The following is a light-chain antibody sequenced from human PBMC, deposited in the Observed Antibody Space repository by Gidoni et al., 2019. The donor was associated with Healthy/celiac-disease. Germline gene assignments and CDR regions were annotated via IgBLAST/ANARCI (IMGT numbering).Light chain of an antibody. CDR1: SLRSYY. CDR2: GNN. J-gene: IGLJ3*02. V-gene: IGLV3-19*01. Sequence: SSELTQDPAVSGALGQTVRITCQGDSLRSYYASWYQQKPGQAPVLVIYGNNNRPSGIPDRFSGSSSGNTAALTITGAQAEDAADYFCNSRDSSGNHLVFGGGTTLPVL. CDR3: NSRDSSGNHLV.